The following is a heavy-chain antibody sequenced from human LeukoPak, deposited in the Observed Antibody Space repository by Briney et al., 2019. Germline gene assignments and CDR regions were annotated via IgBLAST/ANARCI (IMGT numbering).Heavy chain of an antibody. V-gene: IGHV3-15*01. CDR3: TRDQLGKAAFDI. CDR1: GFTFSNAW. J-gene: IGHJ3*02. CDR2: IKSKTDGGTT. Sequence: GGSLRLSCAASGFTFSNAWMSWVRQAPGKGLEWVGRIKSKTDGGTTEYAAPVKGRFTISRDDSKNTLYLQMNSLKTEDTAVYHCTRDQLGKAAFDIWGQGTMVTVSS. D-gene: IGHD7-27*01.